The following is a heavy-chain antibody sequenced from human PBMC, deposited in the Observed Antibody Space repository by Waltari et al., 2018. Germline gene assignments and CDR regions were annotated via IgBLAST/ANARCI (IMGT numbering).Heavy chain of an antibody. CDR3: TKDSSGWSRDF. D-gene: IGHD6-19*01. CDR2: ICHRGGT. V-gene: IGHV4-38-2*02. CDR1: GYSISDNNC. Sequence: QVRLQESGPGPVEPSETLSLTCAVSGYSISDNNCWGWIRQSPGTGLEWIGSICHRGGTFYIPSLKSRVTISVDTSKNQFSLRLASVTAADTAVYYCTKDSSGWSRDFWGQGTLVTVSS. J-gene: IGHJ4*02.